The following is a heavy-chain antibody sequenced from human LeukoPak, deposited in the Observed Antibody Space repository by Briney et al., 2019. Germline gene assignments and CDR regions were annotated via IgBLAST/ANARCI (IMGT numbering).Heavy chain of an antibody. CDR2: INPNSGGT. Sequence: ASVKASCXASGYTFTGYYMHWVRQAPGQGLEWMGRINPNSGGTNYAQKFQGRVTMTRDTSISTAYMELSRLRSDDTAVYYCARPSNYYYMDVWGKGTTVTVSS. CDR1: GYTFTGYY. CDR3: ARPSNYYYMDV. J-gene: IGHJ6*03. V-gene: IGHV1-2*06.